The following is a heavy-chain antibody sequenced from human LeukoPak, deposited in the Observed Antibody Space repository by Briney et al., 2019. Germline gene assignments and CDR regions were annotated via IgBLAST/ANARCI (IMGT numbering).Heavy chain of an antibody. CDR2: ISGSGGST. J-gene: IGHJ4*02. V-gene: IGHV3-23*01. D-gene: IGHD6-6*01. CDR3: AKGYSSSSYYFDY. CDR1: GFTFGSYA. Sequence: PGGSLRLSCAASGFTFGSYAMSWVRQAPGKGLEWVSAISGSGGSTYYADSVKGRFTISRDNSKNTLYLQMNSLRAEDTAVYYCAKGYSSSSYYFDYWGQGTLVTVSS.